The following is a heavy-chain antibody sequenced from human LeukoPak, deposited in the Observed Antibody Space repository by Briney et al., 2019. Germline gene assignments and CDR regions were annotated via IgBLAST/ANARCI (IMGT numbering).Heavy chain of an antibody. CDR1: GGTFSSYA. V-gene: IGHV1-69*01. CDR3: ASWELHHDAFDI. CDR2: IIPIFGTA. D-gene: IGHD1-26*01. J-gene: IGHJ3*02. Sequence: SVKVSCKASGGTFSSYAISWVRQAPGQGLEWMGGIIPIFGTANHAQKFQGRVTITADESTSTAYMELSSLRSEDTAVYYCASWELHHDAFDIWGQGTMVTVSS.